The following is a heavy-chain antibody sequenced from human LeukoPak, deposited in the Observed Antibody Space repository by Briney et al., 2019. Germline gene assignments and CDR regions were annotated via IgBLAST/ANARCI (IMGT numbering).Heavy chain of an antibody. J-gene: IGHJ4*02. CDR3: ARDGRAVLRYFDWIPGGGDIFDY. CDR2: INPNSGGT. CDR1: GYTFTGYY. D-gene: IGHD3-9*01. V-gene: IGHV1-2*04. Sequence: ASVKVSCKASGYTFTGYYMHWVRQAPGQGLEWMGWINPNSGGTNYAQKFQGWVTMTRDTSISTAYMELSRLRSDDTAVYYCARDGRAVLRYFDWIPGGGDIFDYWGQGTLVTVSS.